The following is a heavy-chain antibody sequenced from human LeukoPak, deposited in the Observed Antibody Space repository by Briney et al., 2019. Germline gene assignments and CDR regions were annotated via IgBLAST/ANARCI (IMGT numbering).Heavy chain of an antibody. CDR2: IYYSGST. V-gene: IGHV4-59*01. CDR1: GGSISSYY. Sequence: SETLSLTCTVSGGSISSYYWSWLRQPPGKGLEWIGYIYYSGSTNYNPSLKSRVTISVDTSKNQFSLKLSSVTAADTAVYYCARGRLSYQLPDQHYFDYWGQGTLVTVSS. CDR3: ARGRLSYQLPDQHYFDY. D-gene: IGHD2-2*01. J-gene: IGHJ4*02.